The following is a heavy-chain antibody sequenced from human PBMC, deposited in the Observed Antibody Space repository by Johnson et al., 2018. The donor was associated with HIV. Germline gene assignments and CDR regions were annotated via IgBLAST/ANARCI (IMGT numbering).Heavy chain of an antibody. D-gene: IGHD2-21*01. V-gene: IGHV3-48*04. CDR3: AKGDCGGDCYVYAFDI. Sequence: VLLVESGGGVVQPGRSLRLSCAASRFTFSTYGMHWVRQAPGKGLEWVSYISSSGSTIYYADSVKGRFTISRDNAKNSLYLQMNSLRAEDTAVYYCAKGDCGGDCYVYAFDIWGQGTTVTVSS. J-gene: IGHJ3*02. CDR1: RFTFSTYG. CDR2: ISSSGSTI.